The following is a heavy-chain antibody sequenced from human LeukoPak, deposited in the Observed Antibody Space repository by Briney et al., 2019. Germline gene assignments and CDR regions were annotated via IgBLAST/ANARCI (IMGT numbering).Heavy chain of an antibody. CDR3: ARHDYGDSTTEDY. J-gene: IGHJ4*02. V-gene: IGHV3-21*04. CDR1: GFTFSTYS. Sequence: GGSLRLSCAASGFTFSTYSMNWVRQAPGKGLEWVSFISSSNSSIYYVDSVKGRFTISRDNAKNSLYLQMNSLRAEDTAVYYCARHDYGDSTTEDYWGQGTLVTVSS. CDR2: ISSSNSSI. D-gene: IGHD4-17*01.